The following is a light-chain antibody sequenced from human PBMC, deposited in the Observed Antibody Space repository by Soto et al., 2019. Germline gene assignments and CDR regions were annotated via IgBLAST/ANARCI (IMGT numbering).Light chain of an antibody. CDR2: DAS. J-gene: IGKJ5*01. CDR1: QGISSA. V-gene: IGKV1D-13*01. Sequence: AIQLTQSPSSLSASVGDRVTITCRASQGISSALAWYQQKPGKAPKLLIYDASSLESGVPSRFSGSGSGTDFTLTISSLQPEDFATYYGQQFNNYITWGQGTRLEIK. CDR3: QQFNNYIT.